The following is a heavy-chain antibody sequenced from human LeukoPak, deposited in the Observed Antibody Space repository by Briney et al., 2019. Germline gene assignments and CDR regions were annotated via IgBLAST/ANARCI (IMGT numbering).Heavy chain of an antibody. CDR2: ISYDGSNK. V-gene: IGHV3-30-3*01. CDR1: GFTFSSYA. D-gene: IGHD3-22*01. CDR3: ARGTYYYDSSGYYYLDY. Sequence: GGSLRLSCAASGFTFSSYAMHWVRQAPGKGLEWVAVISYDGSNKYYADSVKGRFTISRDNSKNTLYLQMNSLRAEDTAVYYCARGTYYYDSSGYYYLDYWGQGTLVIVS. J-gene: IGHJ4*02.